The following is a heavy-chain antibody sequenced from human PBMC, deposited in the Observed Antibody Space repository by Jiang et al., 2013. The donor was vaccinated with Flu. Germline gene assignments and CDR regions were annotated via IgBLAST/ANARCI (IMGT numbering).Heavy chain of an antibody. Sequence: LLKPSETLSLTCAVYGESFSGYYWSWIRQPPGKGLEWLGEINHSGSTNYNPSLKSRVTISVDTSKNQLSLKLSSVTAADTAVYYCAREIEGLSVWGQGTTVTVSS. D-gene: IGHD3-3*01. CDR1: GESFSGYY. J-gene: IGHJ6*02. CDR2: INHSGST. V-gene: IGHV4-34*01. CDR3: AREIEGLSV.